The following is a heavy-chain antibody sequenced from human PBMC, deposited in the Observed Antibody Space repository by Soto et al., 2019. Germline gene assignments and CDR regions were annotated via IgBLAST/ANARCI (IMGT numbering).Heavy chain of an antibody. V-gene: IGHV1-69*06. J-gene: IGHJ6*02. CDR1: GGTFSSYA. CDR2: IIPIFGTA. Sequence: GASVKVSCKASGGTFSSYAISWVRQAPGQGLEWMGGIIPIFGTANYAQKFQGRVTITADKSTSTAYMELSSLRSEDTAVYYCARDLFLGTGIAAAGSPFGMDVWGQGTTVTVSS. D-gene: IGHD6-13*01. CDR3: ARDLFLGTGIAAAGSPFGMDV.